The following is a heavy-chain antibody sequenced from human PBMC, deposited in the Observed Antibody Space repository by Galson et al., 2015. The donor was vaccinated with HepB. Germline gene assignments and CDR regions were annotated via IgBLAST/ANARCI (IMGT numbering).Heavy chain of an antibody. CDR1: GFTFRNYG. J-gene: IGHJ4*02. CDR2: IGGSGTRT. Sequence: SLRLSCAASGFTFRNYGMHWVRQAPGKGLEWVSAIGGSGTRTHYSDSVKGRFTISRDNSKNTLYLQMNSLRAEDTAVYFCAKEKTSAGFFDYWGQGALVTVSS. V-gene: IGHV3-23*01. CDR3: AKEKTSAGFFDY.